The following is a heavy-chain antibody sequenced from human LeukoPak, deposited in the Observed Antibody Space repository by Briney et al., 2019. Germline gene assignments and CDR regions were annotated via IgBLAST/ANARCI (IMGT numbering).Heavy chain of an antibody. CDR3: ARHGLLYDSSGYYKFGAFDI. J-gene: IGHJ3*02. Sequence: GESLKISCKGSGYSFTSYWIGWVRQMPGKGLEWMGIIYPGDSDTRYSPSFQGQVTISADKSISTAYLQWSSLKASDTAMYYCARHGLLYDSSGYYKFGAFDIWGQGTMVTVSS. CDR1: GYSFTSYW. V-gene: IGHV5-51*01. D-gene: IGHD3-22*01. CDR2: IYPGDSDT.